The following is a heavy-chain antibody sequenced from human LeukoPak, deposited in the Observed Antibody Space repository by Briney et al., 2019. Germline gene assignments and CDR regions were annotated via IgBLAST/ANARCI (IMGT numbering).Heavy chain of an antibody. CDR3: AKTRVPSRIVVVTVEGFDY. D-gene: IGHD2-21*02. CDR1: GFTFSSYW. J-gene: IGHJ4*02. V-gene: IGHV3-74*01. Sequence: PGGPLRLSCAASGFTFSSYWMHWVRQAPGKGLVWVSRICSDGRSTSYADSVKGRFTISRDNAKNTLYLQMNSLRAEDTAVYYCAKTRVPSRIVVVTVEGFDYWGQGTLVILSS. CDR2: ICSDGRST.